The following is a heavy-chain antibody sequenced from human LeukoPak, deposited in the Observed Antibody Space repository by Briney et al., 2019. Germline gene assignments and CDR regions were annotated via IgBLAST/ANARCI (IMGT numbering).Heavy chain of an antibody. CDR2: ISYDGGNT. V-gene: IGHV3-30*01. CDR1: GFTFSSYA. J-gene: IGHJ4*02. CDR3: SRDSTYYYGSGSSGPHYFDY. D-gene: IGHD3-10*01. Sequence: GGSLRLACAASGFTFSSYAMHWVRQAPGKGLEWVAVISYDGGNTYYADSVNGRFTISRDNSKNKLYLQLNSLRAEDTAVYYCSRDSTYYYGSGSSGPHYFDYWGQGTLVTVSS.